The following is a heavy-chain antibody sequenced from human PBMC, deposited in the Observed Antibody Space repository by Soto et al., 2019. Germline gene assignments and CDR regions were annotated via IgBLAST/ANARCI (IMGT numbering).Heavy chain of an antibody. D-gene: IGHD1-1*01. CDR3: ARSIRDRKTSDTWTTDAFDI. V-gene: IGHV3-23*01. J-gene: IGHJ3*02. CDR2: LSTGDKP. CDR1: GISFTTHV. Sequence: GGSLRLSCAASGISFTTHVMTWVRQAPGRGLEWVSALSTGDKPYYADSVKGRFTISRDPSKNTLYLQMNSLRAEDTAMYYCARSIRDRKTSDTWTTDAFDIWGQGTLVTVSS.